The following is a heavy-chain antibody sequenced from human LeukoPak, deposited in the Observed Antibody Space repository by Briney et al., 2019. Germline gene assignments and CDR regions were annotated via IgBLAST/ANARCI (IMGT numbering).Heavy chain of an antibody. J-gene: IGHJ1*01. Sequence: GGSLRLSCAASGFTFSSYAMSWIRQAPGKGLEWVAVIWYDGSNKYYADSVKGRFTISRDNSKNTLYLQMNSLRAEDTAVYYCARDSIAAAGSAEYFQHWGQGTLVTVSS. CDR2: IWYDGSNK. V-gene: IGHV3-33*08. CDR1: GFTFSSYA. D-gene: IGHD6-13*01. CDR3: ARDSIAAAGSAEYFQH.